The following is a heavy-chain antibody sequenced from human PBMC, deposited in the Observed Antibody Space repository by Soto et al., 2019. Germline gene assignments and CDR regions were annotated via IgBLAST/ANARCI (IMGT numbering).Heavy chain of an antibody. D-gene: IGHD6-13*01. CDR3: ASRYYSSSWYDY. V-gene: IGHV3-23*01. J-gene: IGHJ4*02. CDR2: ISASGGST. CDR1: GFTFSTYA. Sequence: GGSLRLSCAASGFTFSTYAMTWVRQAPGKGLEWVSAISASGGSTYYADSVKGRFTISRDNAKNSLYLQMNSLRAEDTAVYYCASRYYSSSWYDYWGQGTLVTVSS.